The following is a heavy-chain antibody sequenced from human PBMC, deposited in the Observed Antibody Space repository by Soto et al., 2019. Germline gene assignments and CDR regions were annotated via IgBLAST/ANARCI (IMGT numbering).Heavy chain of an antibody. CDR2: IYHSGST. CDR3: ARETLNGDLDY. D-gene: IGHD4-17*01. V-gene: IGHV4-30-2*01. Sequence: SETLSLTCAVSGGSISSGGYSWSWIRQPPGKGLEWIGYIYHSGSTYYNPSLKSRVTISVDRSKNQFSLKLSSVTAADTAVYYCARETLNGDLDYWGQGTLVTVSS. J-gene: IGHJ4*02. CDR1: GGSISSGGYS.